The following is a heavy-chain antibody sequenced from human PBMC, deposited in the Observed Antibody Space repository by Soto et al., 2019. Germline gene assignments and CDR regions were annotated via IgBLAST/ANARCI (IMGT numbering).Heavy chain of an antibody. CDR2: IKYSGTT. D-gene: IGHD6-13*01. CDR3: ARHPDSSSWYWKLINWFDP. Sequence: SETLSLTCTVSGGSISSSSCHWGWIRQPPGKGLEWIASIKYSGTTFYNPSLKSRVTISVDTSKNQFSLKLSSVTAADTAVYYCARHPDSSSWYWKLINWFDPWGQGTLVTVSS. CDR1: GGSISSSSCH. V-gene: IGHV4-39*01. J-gene: IGHJ5*02.